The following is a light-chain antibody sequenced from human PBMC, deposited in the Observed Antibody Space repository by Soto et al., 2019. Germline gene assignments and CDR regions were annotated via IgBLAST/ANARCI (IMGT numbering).Light chain of an antibody. CDR1: NIGSKN. J-gene: IGLJ2*01. CDR2: RDS. CDR3: QVWDSSTVV. Sequence: SYELTQPLSVSVALGQTARITCGGNNIGSKNVHWYQHKPGQAPVVVICRDSNRPSGIPERFSGSNSGNTATLTISRAQAGDEADYYCQVWDSSTVVFGGGTKLTVL. V-gene: IGLV3-9*01.